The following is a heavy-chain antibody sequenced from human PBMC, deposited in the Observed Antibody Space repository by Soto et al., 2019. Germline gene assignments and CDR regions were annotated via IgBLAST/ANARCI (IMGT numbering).Heavy chain of an antibody. D-gene: IGHD1-1*01. J-gene: IGHJ4*02. Sequence: QVQLVESGGGVVQPGTSLRLSCVGSGFTFRSYVIHWVRQAPGKGLEWVALTSYDGSNKYYDDSVKGRFTISRDNSRNTVDLQTNSLRLEDTALYYCARCGTTGGLEVWGQGTLVSVSS. CDR1: GFTFRSYV. V-gene: IGHV3-30*19. CDR3: ARCGTTGGLEV. CDR2: TSYDGSNK.